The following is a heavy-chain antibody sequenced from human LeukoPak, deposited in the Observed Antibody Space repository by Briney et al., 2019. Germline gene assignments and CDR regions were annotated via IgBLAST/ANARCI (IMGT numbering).Heavy chain of an antibody. J-gene: IGHJ4*02. Sequence: SETLSLTCAVYGGSFSGYYWSWIRQPPEKGLEWIGEINHSGSTNYNPSLKSRVTISVDTSKNQFSLKLSSVTAADTAVYYCARDKRYSSGWYDYWGQGTLVTVSS. CDR2: INHSGST. CDR3: ARDKRYSSGWYDY. V-gene: IGHV4-34*01. CDR1: GGSFSGYY. D-gene: IGHD6-19*01.